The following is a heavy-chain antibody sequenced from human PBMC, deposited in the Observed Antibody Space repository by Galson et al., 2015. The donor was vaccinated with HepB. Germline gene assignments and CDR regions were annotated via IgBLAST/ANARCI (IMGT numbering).Heavy chain of an antibody. CDR1: GFIFSNYG. D-gene: IGHD6-19*01. V-gene: IGHV3-30*03. CDR2: ISYGSHK. Sequence: SLRLSCAASGFIFSNYGMHWVRQAPGKGLEWVAAISYGSHKYHADSVRGRFTISRDNSKNTLYLQMNGLSADDTAVYYCARDPREQWLGPAFLFDSWGQGTLVTVSS. CDR3: ARDPREQWLGPAFLFDS. J-gene: IGHJ4*02.